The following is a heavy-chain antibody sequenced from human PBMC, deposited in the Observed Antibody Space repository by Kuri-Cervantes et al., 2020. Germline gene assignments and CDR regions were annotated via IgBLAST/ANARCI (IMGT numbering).Heavy chain of an antibody. J-gene: IGHJ6*02. Sequence: GESLKISCAASGFTFSGSAIHWVRQASGKGLEWVGRIRNKANNYATTYAASVKGRFTISRDNSKNTLYLQMNSLRAEDTAVYYCARDKGFGELSQYGMDVWGQGTTVTVSS. CDR3: ARDKGFGELSQYGMDV. V-gene: IGHV3-73*01. CDR1: GFTFSGSA. CDR2: IRNKANNYAT. D-gene: IGHD3-10*01.